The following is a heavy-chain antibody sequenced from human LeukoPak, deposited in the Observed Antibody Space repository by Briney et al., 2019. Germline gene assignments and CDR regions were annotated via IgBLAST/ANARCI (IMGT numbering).Heavy chain of an antibody. D-gene: IGHD5-12*01. CDR3: AKSGYDFGGWFDP. CDR1: GFTFSSYG. Sequence: GGSLRLSCAASGFTFSSYGMHWVRQAPGKGLEWVAFIRYDGSNKYYADSVKGRFTISRDNSKNTLYLQMNSLRAGDTAVYYCAKSGYDFGGWFDPWGQGTLVTVSS. J-gene: IGHJ5*02. V-gene: IGHV3-30*02. CDR2: IRYDGSNK.